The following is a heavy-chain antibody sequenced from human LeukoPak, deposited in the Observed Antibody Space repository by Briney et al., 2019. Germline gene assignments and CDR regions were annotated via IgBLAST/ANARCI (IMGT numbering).Heavy chain of an antibody. Sequence: GGSLRLSCAASGFTFSNYGMHWGRQAPGKGLEWVAVIWYDGSNKYYADSVKGRFTISRDTSKNTLYLQMNSLRAEDTAVYYCAKRGRYYFDQWGQGTLVTVSS. V-gene: IGHV3-33*06. CDR2: IWYDGSNK. CDR3: AKRGRYYFDQ. J-gene: IGHJ4*02. CDR1: GFTFSNYG.